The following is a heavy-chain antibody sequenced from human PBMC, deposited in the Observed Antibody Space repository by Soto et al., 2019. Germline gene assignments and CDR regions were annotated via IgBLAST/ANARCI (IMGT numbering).Heavy chain of an antibody. Sequence: EVQLVESGGVVVQPGGSLRLSCAASGFTFDDYTMHWVRHAPGKGLEWVSLIWWDGGHTYYADSVKGRFTISRDNSKNSLYLQMNSLRTEDTALYFCAKDMAYGGNSGPFDYWGQGTLVTVSS. D-gene: IGHD4-17*01. V-gene: IGHV3-43*01. CDR3: AKDMAYGGNSGPFDY. CDR1: GFTFDDYT. J-gene: IGHJ4*02. CDR2: IWWDGGHT.